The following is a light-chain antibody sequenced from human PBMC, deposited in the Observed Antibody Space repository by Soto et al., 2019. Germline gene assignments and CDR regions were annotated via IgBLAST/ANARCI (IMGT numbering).Light chain of an antibody. CDR2: AAS. V-gene: IGKV1-39*01. Sequence: IQMTQSPSSLSASVGDRVTITCRASQRITTYLNWYQQKPGKAPKLLIYAASNLQSGVPSRFSGYGSGTDFILTISSLQPEDFATYHCQQYDTYSTFGQGTKVDIK. J-gene: IGKJ1*01. CDR3: QQYDTYST. CDR1: QRITTY.